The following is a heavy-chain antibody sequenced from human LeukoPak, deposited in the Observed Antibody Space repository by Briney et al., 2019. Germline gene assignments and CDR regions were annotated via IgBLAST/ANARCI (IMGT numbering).Heavy chain of an antibody. D-gene: IGHD3-9*01. Sequence: ASVKVSCKASGYTFTGYYMHWVRQAPGQGLEWMGWINPNSGGTNYAQKFQGRVTMTRDTSISTAYMELSRLRSDDTAVYYCARVLTGYYKAFGFDYWGQGTVVTVSS. V-gene: IGHV1-2*02. J-gene: IGHJ4*02. CDR2: INPNSGGT. CDR1: GYTFTGYY. CDR3: ARVLTGYYKAFGFDY.